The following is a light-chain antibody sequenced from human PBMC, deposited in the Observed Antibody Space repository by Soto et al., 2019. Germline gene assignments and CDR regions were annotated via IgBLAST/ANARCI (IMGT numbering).Light chain of an antibody. CDR2: EVI. V-gene: IGLV2-8*01. CDR3: SSFAGNNNLV. CDR1: SSDVGGYNY. J-gene: IGLJ2*01. Sequence: QSALTQPPSASGSPGQSVTISCTGTSSDVGGYNYVSWYQQHPGKAPKLMISEVIKRPSGVPDRFSGSKSGSTASLTVSGLQAEDEDDYYCSSFAGNNNLVFGGGTKLTVL.